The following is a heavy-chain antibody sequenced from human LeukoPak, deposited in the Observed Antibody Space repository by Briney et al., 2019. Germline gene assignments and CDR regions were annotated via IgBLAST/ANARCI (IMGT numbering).Heavy chain of an antibody. V-gene: IGHV4-59*02. J-gene: IGHJ4*02. D-gene: IGHD6-19*01. CDR1: GGSVSSYY. CDR3: ARGYSSGFIDY. CDR2: IYYSGST. Sequence: SETLSLTCTVSGGSVSSYYWSWIRQPPGQGLEWIGYIYYSGSTNYNPSLKSRVTISVDTSKNQFSLKLSSVTAADTAVYYCARGYSSGFIDYWGQGTLVTVSS.